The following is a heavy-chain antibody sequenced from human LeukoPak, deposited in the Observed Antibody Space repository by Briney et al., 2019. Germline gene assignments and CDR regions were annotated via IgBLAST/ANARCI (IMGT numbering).Heavy chain of an antibody. CDR3: ARGLCTSTGCYQGPFDF. CDR1: GFIFSSAW. J-gene: IGHJ4*02. D-gene: IGHD2-2*01. V-gene: IGHV3-15*01. Sequence: GSLRLSCEASGFIFSSAWMTWVRQAPGKGLEWVGHIKNKTNGGTTDYAAPVEGRFSISRDDSKKTLYLQMNRLRTEDTAVYYCARGLCTSTGCYQGPFDFWGQGMLVTVSS. CDR2: IKNKTNGGTT.